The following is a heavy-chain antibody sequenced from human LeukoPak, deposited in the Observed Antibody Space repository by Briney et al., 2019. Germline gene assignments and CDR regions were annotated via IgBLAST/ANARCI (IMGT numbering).Heavy chain of an antibody. V-gene: IGHV1-24*01. CDR1: GYTLTELS. Sequence: ASVKVSCKVSGYTLTELSMHWVRQAPGKGLEWMGGFDPEDGETIYAQRFQGRVTMTKDTSTDTAYMELSSLRSEDTAVYYCATDLTWGQGTLVTVSS. CDR3: ATDLT. CDR2: FDPEDGET. J-gene: IGHJ5*02.